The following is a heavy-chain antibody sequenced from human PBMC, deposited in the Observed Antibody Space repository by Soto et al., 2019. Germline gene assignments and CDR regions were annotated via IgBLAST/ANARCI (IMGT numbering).Heavy chain of an antibody. CDR3: ARRVPAGAAYYYYGMDV. CDR1: GGSISSTNYY. CDR2: IHYSGST. D-gene: IGHD2-2*01. V-gene: IGHV4-39*01. Sequence: KTSETLSLTCTVSGGSISSTNYYWGWIRQPPGKGLEWIGSIHYSGSTYYNPSLKSRVTISVDTSKNQFSLRLSSVTAADTTVYYCARRVPAGAAYYYYGMDVWGQGTTVTVSS. J-gene: IGHJ6*02.